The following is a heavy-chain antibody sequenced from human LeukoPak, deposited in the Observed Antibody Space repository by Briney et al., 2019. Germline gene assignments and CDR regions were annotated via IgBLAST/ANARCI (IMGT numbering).Heavy chain of an antibody. CDR2: IDYSGGNT. V-gene: IGHV3-23*01. CDR1: GFTFNNYV. Sequence: PGGSLRLSCAASGFTFNNYVMSWVRQAPGKGLEWVSGIDYSGGNTNYADSVLGRFTVSRDNSKNTLYLQMNSLRAEDTAVYYCARNADPQVGDYDYVWGSYRSLRHGIDYWGQGTLVTVSS. CDR3: ARNADPQVGDYDYVWGSYRSLRHGIDY. D-gene: IGHD3-16*02. J-gene: IGHJ4*02.